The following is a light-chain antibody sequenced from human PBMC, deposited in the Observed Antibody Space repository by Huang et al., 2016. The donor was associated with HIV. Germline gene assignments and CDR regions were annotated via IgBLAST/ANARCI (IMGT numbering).Light chain of an antibody. CDR3: QQSYSTLYT. J-gene: IGKJ2*01. V-gene: IGKV1-39*01. CDR1: QSIDNF. CDR2: GAS. Sequence: DIRMTQSPIFLSASVGDRVTITCRASQSIDNFLNWYQQKAGEAPKLLIYGASTLQSGVPSRFSGSGSGTDFTLTISSLQPEDFATYYCQQSYSTLYTFGQGSKLDIK.